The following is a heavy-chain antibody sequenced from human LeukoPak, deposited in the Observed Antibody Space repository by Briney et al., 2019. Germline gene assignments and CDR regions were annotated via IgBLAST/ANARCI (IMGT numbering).Heavy chain of an antibody. CDR1: GCTFTRYW. Sequence: GESLKISCKGSGCTFTRYWIGWVRQMPGKGLELMGIIYPGDSDTRYSPSFQGQITISADKSISTAYLQWSSLKASDSALYYCARRYCSTTRCYFHFDYWGQGTLVTVSS. D-gene: IGHD2-2*01. CDR3: ARRYCSTTRCYFHFDY. CDR2: IYPGDSDT. J-gene: IGHJ4*02. V-gene: IGHV5-51*01.